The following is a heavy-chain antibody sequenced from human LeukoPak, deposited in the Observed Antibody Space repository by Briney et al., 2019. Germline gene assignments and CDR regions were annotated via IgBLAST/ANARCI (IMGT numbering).Heavy chain of an antibody. J-gene: IGHJ4*02. CDR2: ISGSGGST. D-gene: IGHD2-2*01. V-gene: IGHV3-23*01. Sequence: GGSLILSCAASGFTFSNYAMSWVRQAPGKGLEWVSAISGSGGSTYYADSVKGRFTISRDNSKNTLYLQMNSLRAEDTAVYYCATSKIVVVPAAKDYWGQGTLVTVSS. CDR3: ATSKIVVVPAAKDY. CDR1: GFTFSNYA.